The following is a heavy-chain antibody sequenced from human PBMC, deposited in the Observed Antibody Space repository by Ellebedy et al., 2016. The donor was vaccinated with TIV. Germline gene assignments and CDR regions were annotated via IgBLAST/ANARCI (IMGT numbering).Heavy chain of an antibody. V-gene: IGHV3-7*03. CDR3: ARDDWGPAGP. Sequence: PGGSLRLSCVTSGFTFSIYWMSWVRQAPGKGLEWVANTDHDGRVKFYVDSVEGRFTISIDNAKNSLYLQMNSLRAEDTAVYYCARDDWGPAGPWGQGTLVTVSS. J-gene: IGHJ5*02. CDR1: GFTFSIYW. D-gene: IGHD3-9*01. CDR2: TDHDGRVK.